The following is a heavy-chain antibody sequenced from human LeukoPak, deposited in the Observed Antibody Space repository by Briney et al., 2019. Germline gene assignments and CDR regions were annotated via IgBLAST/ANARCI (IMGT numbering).Heavy chain of an antibody. Sequence: GGSLRLSCAASGFTFSSYAMSWARQAPGKGLEWVSAISGSGGSTYYADSVKGRFTISRDNSKNTLYLQMNSLRAEDTAVYYCAKLGYYYGSGSYQPWGQGTLVTVSS. V-gene: IGHV3-23*01. J-gene: IGHJ5*02. D-gene: IGHD3-10*01. CDR2: ISGSGGST. CDR1: GFTFSSYA. CDR3: AKLGYYYGSGSYQP.